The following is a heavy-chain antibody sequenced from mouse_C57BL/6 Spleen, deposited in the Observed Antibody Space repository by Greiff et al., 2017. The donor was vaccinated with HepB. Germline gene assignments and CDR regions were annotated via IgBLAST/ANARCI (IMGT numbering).Heavy chain of an antibody. J-gene: IGHJ2*01. CDR3: ARDLRDYYGSSCFDY. D-gene: IGHD1-1*01. Sequence: EVMLVESGGGLVKPGGSLKLSCAASGFTFSSYAMSWVRQTPEKRLEWVATISDGGSYTYYPDNVKGRFTISRDNAKNNLYLQMSHLKSEDTAMYYCARDLRDYYGSSCFDYWGQGTTLTVSS. CDR2: ISDGGSYT. V-gene: IGHV5-4*01. CDR1: GFTFSSYA.